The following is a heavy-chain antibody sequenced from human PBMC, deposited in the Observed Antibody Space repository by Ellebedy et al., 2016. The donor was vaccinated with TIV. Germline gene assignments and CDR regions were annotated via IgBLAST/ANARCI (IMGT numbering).Heavy chain of an antibody. D-gene: IGHD6-13*01. CDR2: INAGNRNT. CDR3: ARDGGSSWTKRDFDW. CDR1: GYTFTRYA. J-gene: IGHJ4*02. V-gene: IGHV1-3*01. Sequence: AASVKVSCKASGYTFTRYALHWVRQAPGQRLAWMGWINAGNRNTKYSQKFQGRVTITRDTSASTDYMELRSLRSEDTAVDYCARDGGSSWTKRDFDWWGQGTLVTVSS.